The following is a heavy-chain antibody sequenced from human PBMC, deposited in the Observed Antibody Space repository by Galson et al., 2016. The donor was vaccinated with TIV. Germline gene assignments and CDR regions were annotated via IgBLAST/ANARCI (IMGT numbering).Heavy chain of an antibody. V-gene: IGHV1-2*02. CDR1: GYTFTDYY. CDR3: ARERHMDY. Sequence: SVKVSCKASGYTFTDYYTHWVRQAPGQGLEWMGWINPKSGDTKYAQKFEGRVTMTRDTSVSTVFMELSSLIYDDTAVFYCARERHMDYWGQGTLVTVSS. CDR2: INPKSGDT. J-gene: IGHJ4*02.